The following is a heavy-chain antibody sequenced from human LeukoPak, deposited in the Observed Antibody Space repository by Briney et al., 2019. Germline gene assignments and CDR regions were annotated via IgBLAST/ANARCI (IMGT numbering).Heavy chain of an antibody. Sequence: ASVKVSCKASGYTFTSYGITWVRQAPGEGLEWMGWISVYNDKTNYAQKLQGRVTMTTETSTSTAYMELRSLRSDDTAVYYCAGWYRSGVSWFDPWGQGTLVTVSS. CDR2: ISVYNDKT. CDR1: GYTFTSYG. J-gene: IGHJ5*02. D-gene: IGHD6-19*01. CDR3: AGWYRSGVSWFDP. V-gene: IGHV1-18*01.